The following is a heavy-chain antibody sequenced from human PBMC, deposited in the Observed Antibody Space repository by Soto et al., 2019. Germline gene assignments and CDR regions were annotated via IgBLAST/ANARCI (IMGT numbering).Heavy chain of an antibody. Sequence: SETLSLTCTVSGGSINSGGYSWSWIRQHPGKGLEWIGYINYSGSTNYNPSLKSRVIISRDTSKKQLSLNLSSVTAADTAIYYCARNYYNSKVYGYGGQGTLVTVSS. V-gene: IGHV4-31*03. J-gene: IGHJ4*02. CDR1: GGSINSGGYS. D-gene: IGHD3-22*01. CDR3: ARNYYNSKVYGY. CDR2: INYSGST.